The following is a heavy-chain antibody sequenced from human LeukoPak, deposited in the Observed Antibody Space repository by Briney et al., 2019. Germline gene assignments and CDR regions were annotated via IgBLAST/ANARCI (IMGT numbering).Heavy chain of an antibody. CDR2: TWYDGDSK. CDR3: ARGASQWVNWYFDL. Sequence: GGSLRPSCAASGFTFSYYGMHWVRQAPGKGLEWVAVTWYDGDSKYYADSVKGRFTISRDNSENTLYLQMNSLRAEDTAVYYCARGASQWVNWYFDLWGRGTLVTVSS. V-gene: IGHV3-33*01. CDR1: GFTFSYYG. J-gene: IGHJ2*01. D-gene: IGHD1-26*01.